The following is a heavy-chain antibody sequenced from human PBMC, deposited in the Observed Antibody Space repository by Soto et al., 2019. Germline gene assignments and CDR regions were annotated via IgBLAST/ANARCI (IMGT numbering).Heavy chain of an antibody. J-gene: IGHJ3*02. CDR1: GFTFDDYA. CDR2: ISWNSGSI. V-gene: IGHV3-9*01. CDR3: AKDYGYYGSGSDAFDI. Sequence: GGSLRLSCAASGFTFDDYAMHWVRQAPGKGLEWVSGISWNSGSIGYADSVKGRFTISRDNAKNSLYLQMNSLRAEDTALYYCAKDYGYYGSGSDAFDIWGQGTMVTVSS. D-gene: IGHD3-10*01.